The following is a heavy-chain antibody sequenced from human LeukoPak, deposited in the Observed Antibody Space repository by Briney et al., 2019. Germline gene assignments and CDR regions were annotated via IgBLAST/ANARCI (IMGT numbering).Heavy chain of an antibody. Sequence: PGGSLRLSCAATGFTFSSYGMHWVRQAPGKGQEWVAVIWYDGSNKYYADSVKGRFTISRDNSKNTLYLQMNSLRAEDMAVYYCARDGPQSYYDILTGYYQGPFDYWGQGTLVTVSS. J-gene: IGHJ4*02. V-gene: IGHV3-33*01. D-gene: IGHD3-9*01. CDR3: ARDGPQSYYDILTGYYQGPFDY. CDR2: IWYDGSNK. CDR1: GFTFSSYG.